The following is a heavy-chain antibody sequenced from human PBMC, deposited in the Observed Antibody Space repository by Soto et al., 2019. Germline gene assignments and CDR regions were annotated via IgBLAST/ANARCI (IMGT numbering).Heavy chain of an antibody. D-gene: IGHD2-2*01. J-gene: IGHJ5*02. CDR3: ATAGYCSSTSCPLNWFDP. Sequence: ASVKVSCKVSGYTLTELSMHWVRQAPGKGLEWMGGFDPEDGETIYAQKFQGRVTMTEDTSTDTAYMELSSLRSEDTAVYYCATAGYCSSTSCPLNWFDPWGQGTLVTVS. CDR2: FDPEDGET. V-gene: IGHV1-24*01. CDR1: GYTLTELS.